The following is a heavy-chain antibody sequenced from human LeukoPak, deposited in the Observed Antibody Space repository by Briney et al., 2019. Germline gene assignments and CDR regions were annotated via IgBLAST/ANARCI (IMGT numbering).Heavy chain of an antibody. CDR2: IIPIFGTA. V-gene: IGHV1-69*01. J-gene: IGHJ4*02. Sequence: APVKVSCKASGGTFSSYAISWVRQAPGQGLEWMGGIIPIFGTANYAQKFQGRVTITADESTSTAYMERSSLRSEDTAVYYCARFTPRGQGYWGQGTLVTVSS. CDR1: GGTFSSYA. CDR3: ARFTPRGQGY.